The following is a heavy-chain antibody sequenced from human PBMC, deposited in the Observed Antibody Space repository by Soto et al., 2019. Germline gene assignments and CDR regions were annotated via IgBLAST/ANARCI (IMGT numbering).Heavy chain of an antibody. D-gene: IGHD4-4*01. V-gene: IGHV3-73*02. CDR3: TRHTVDY. J-gene: IGHJ4*02. CDR2: TRSKAHSYET. CDR1: GFSFSDSA. Sequence: EVQLVESGGGLVQPGGSLKLSCAASGFSFSDSAIHWVRQASGKGLEWVGRTRSKAHSYETAFAATVKGRFTISRDDSKNTVYLQMNSLKTEDTAVYYCTRHTVDYWCQGTLVTVSS.